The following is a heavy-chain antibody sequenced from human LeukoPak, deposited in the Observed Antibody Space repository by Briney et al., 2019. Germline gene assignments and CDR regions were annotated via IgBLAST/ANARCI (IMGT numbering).Heavy chain of an antibody. J-gene: IGHJ6*02. CDR1: GFAFGSYG. D-gene: IGHD3-9*01. CDR3: TRDLMDYDVSTGLHHYYMDV. V-gene: IGHV3-23*01. CDR2: LSGSGAGT. Sequence: PGGSLRLSCAASGFAFGSYGMGWVRQAPGRGLEWVATLSGSGAGTYYSDSVQGRFTISRDNSKRTLFLQMNTLRVEDTAVYYCTRDLMDYDVSTGLHHYYMDVWGQGTTVTVSS.